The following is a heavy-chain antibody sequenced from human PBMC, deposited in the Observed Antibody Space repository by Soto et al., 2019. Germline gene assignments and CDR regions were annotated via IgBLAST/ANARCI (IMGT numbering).Heavy chain of an antibody. V-gene: IGHV1-18*01. Sequence: QVQLVQSGGEVKKPGASVKVSCKASGYTFTSYGISWVRQAPGQGLEWMGWINAYNGNTNYAQKVQGRVTMTTDTATSRAYRELRSMRSDDTAVYYCARDVGYGLIDGWGQGTLVTVSS. CDR3: ARDVGYGLIDG. CDR1: GYTFTSYG. D-gene: IGHD5-18*01. CDR2: INAYNGNT. J-gene: IGHJ4*02.